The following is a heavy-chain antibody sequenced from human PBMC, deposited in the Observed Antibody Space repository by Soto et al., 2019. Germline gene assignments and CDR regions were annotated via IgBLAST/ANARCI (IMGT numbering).Heavy chain of an antibody. D-gene: IGHD2-21*01. V-gene: IGHV3-23*01. CDR2: ISSSGGNT. CDR3: AKDRLAAPWDY. CDR1: GFTFSSYA. Sequence: GGSLRLSCAASGFTFSSYAMSWVRQAPGKGLEWVSAISSSGGNTYYADSVKGRFTVSRDNSKNTLYLQMNSLRAEDTAIYYCAKDRLAAPWDYWGQGTLVTVSS. J-gene: IGHJ4*02.